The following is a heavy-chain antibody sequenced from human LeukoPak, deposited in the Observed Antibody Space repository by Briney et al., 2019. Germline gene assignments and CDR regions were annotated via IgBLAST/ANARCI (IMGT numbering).Heavy chain of an antibody. CDR1: GFTFDDYA. V-gene: IGHV3-9*03. D-gene: IGHD6-19*01. CDR3: AKDSRPRFDTSGWYSFDY. CDR2: TSWNSGTI. J-gene: IGHJ4*02. Sequence: GGSLRLSCAASGFTFDDYAMHWVRQAPGKGLEWVAGTSWNSGTIAYGDSVKGRFTIPRDNAKDSLWLQMNSLRAEDMALYYCAKDSRPRFDTSGWYSFDYWGQGTLVTVSS.